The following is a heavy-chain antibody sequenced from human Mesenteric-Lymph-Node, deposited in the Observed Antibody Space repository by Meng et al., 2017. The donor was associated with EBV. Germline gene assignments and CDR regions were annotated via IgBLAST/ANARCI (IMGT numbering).Heavy chain of an antibody. Sequence: LEESGSALVTPNQSLTLTCTFSVFSPSSSREGGAWIRQSPGKALEWLALIYWDDDNRYSPSLKSRLTITKDTSKNKVVLTLTNMAPVDTGTYYCARRGSGAGLGLDHWGQGMLVTVSS. CDR3: ARRGSGAGLGLDH. V-gene: IGHV2-5*02. CDR2: IYWDDDN. CDR1: VFSPSSSREG. D-gene: IGHD3-16*01. J-gene: IGHJ5*02.